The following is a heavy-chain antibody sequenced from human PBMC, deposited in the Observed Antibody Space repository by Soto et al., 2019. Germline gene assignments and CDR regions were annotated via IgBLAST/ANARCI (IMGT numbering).Heavy chain of an antibody. D-gene: IGHD5-18*01. CDR3: ANRGYSYGFVIY. Sequence: QVQLVQSGAEVKKPGSSVKVSCKASGGTFSSYTFSWVRQAPGQGLEWMGRIIPMLGIANYAQKFQGRVTITADKSTSTAYMELSSLRSEDTAVYYCANRGYSYGFVIYCGQGTLVTVSS. V-gene: IGHV1-69*02. CDR1: GGTFSSYT. J-gene: IGHJ4*02. CDR2: IIPMLGIA.